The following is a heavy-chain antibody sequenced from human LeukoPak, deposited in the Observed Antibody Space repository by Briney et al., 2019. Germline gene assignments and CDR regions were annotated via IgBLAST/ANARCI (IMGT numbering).Heavy chain of an antibody. CDR3: ATDPRQMTTVTTGDDY. Sequence: SETLSLTCAVSGGSISSSNWWSWVRQPPGKGLEWIGEIYHSGSTNYNPSLKSRVTISVDKSKNQFSLKLSSVTAADTAVYYCATDPRQMTTVTTGDDYWGQGTLVTVSS. D-gene: IGHD4-17*01. V-gene: IGHV4-4*02. CDR1: GGSISSSNW. J-gene: IGHJ4*02. CDR2: IYHSGST.